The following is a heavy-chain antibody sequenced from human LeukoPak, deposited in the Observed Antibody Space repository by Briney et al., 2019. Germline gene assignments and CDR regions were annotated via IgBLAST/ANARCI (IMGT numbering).Heavy chain of an antibody. CDR3: AKSRGSSYIEN. Sequence: KPSETLSLTCTVSGGSISSGGYYWSWIRQHPGKGLEWIGYIYYSGSTYYNPSLKSRVTISVDSSTNQFSLNLSSVTAADTAVYYCAKSRGSSYIENWGQGTLVTVSS. D-gene: IGHD5-18*01. CDR2: IYYSGST. CDR1: GGSISSGGYY. J-gene: IGHJ4*02. V-gene: IGHV4-31*03.